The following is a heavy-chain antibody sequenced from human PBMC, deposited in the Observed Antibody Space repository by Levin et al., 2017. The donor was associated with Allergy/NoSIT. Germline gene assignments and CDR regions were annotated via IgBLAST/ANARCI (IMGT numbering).Heavy chain of an antibody. V-gene: IGHV4-59*01. CDR1: GGSISSYY. Sequence: GSLRLSCTVSGGSISSYYWSWIRQPPGKGLEWIGYIYYSGSTNYNPSLKSRVTISVDTSKNQFSLKLSSVTAADTAVYYCARAYKYYYGLGSYFWFDPWGQGTLVTVSS. CDR3: ARAYKYYYGLGSYFWFDP. J-gene: IGHJ5*02. CDR2: IYYSGST. D-gene: IGHD3-10*01.